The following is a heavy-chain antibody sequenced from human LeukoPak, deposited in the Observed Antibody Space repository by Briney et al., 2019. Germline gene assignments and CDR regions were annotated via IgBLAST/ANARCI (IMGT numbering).Heavy chain of an antibody. CDR1: GFTFSDYN. CDR3: AREPPGNYDSTSYYYAYFDS. J-gene: IGHJ4*02. V-gene: IGHV3-48*02. D-gene: IGHD3-22*01. Sequence: GGSLRLSCAASGFTFSDYNMNWVRQAPGKGLEWLSYISSGSSTIYYADSVKGRFAISRDNAKNSLYLQMNSLRDEDTAVYYCAREPPGNYDSTSYYYAYFDSWGQGTLVTVSS. CDR2: ISSGSSTI.